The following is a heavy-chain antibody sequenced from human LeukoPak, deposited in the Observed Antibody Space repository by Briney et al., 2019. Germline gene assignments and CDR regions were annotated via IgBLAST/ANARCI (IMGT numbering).Heavy chain of an antibody. D-gene: IGHD2-2*01. CDR3: ARHLLGRYQLLLDY. V-gene: IGHV1-18*04. Sequence: GASVKVSCKASGYTFTSYGISWVRQAPGQGLEWMGLISAYNGNTNYAQKLQGRVTITTDTSTSTAYMELTSLCSDATAVYYCARHLLGRYQLLLDYWGQGRLVTVSS. CDR2: ISAYNGNT. CDR1: GYTFTSYG. J-gene: IGHJ4*02.